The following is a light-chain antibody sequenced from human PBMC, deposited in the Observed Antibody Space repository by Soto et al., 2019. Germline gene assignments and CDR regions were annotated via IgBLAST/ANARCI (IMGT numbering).Light chain of an antibody. CDR2: KAS. V-gene: IGKV1-5*03. CDR1: QTISSW. Sequence: DIQKIQSTSTLSGSVGERVTFICRASQTISSWLAWYQQKPGKVPKLLIYKASTLKSGVPSRFSGSGSGTEFTLTISSLQPDDFATYYCQHYNSYSEAFGQGTKV. J-gene: IGKJ1*01. CDR3: QHYNSYSEA.